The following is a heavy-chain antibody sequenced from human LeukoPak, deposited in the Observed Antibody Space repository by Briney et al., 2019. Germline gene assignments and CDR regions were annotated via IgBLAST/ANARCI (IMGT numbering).Heavy chain of an antibody. V-gene: IGHV3-30*02. CDR1: GFTFSSYG. CDR3: AKDSVVVAATLNWFDP. D-gene: IGHD2-15*01. CDR2: IRYDGSNK. Sequence: GGSLRLSCAASGFTFSSYGMHWVRQAPGKGLEWVAFIRYDGSNKYYADSVKGRFTISRDNSMNTLYLQMNSLRAEDTAVYYCAKDSVVVAATLNWFDPWGQGTLVTVSS. J-gene: IGHJ5*02.